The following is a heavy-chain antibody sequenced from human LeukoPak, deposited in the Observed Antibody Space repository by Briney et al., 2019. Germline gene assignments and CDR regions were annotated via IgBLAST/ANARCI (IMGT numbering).Heavy chain of an antibody. CDR1: GYTFTSYY. J-gene: IGHJ4*02. D-gene: IGHD6-19*01. CDR2: INPSGGST. Sequence: ASVKVSCKASGYTFTSYYMHRVRQAPGQGLEWMGIINPSGGSTSYAQKFQGRVTMTRDTSTSTVYMELSSLRSEDTAVYYCARDLGGLGIAVAGTWGHWGQGTLVTVSS. CDR3: ARDLGGLGIAVAGTWGH. V-gene: IGHV1-46*01.